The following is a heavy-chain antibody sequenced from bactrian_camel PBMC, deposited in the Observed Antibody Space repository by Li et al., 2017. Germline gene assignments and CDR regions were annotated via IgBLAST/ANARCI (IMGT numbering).Heavy chain of an antibody. Sequence: VQLVESGGGSVQGGGSLTLSCTISEVTYRTTCMGWFRQAPGKGLEWISSISPGSGATGITDSVKGRFTISRDNGKNTVYLQMNSLKTEDTAMYYCTKDYFSSAVLAGDAFGSWGQGTQVTVS. CDR2: ISPGSGAT. V-gene: IGHV3S40*01. D-gene: IGHD3*01. CDR3: TKDYFSSAVLAGDAFGS. CDR1: EVTYRTTC. J-gene: IGHJ6*01.